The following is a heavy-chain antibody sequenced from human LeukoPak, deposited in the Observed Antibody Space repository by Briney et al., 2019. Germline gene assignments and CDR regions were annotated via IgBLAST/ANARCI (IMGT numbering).Heavy chain of an antibody. CDR3: ATGYSSSWYYYGMDV. CDR2: VNDSGST. V-gene: IGHV4-34*01. J-gene: IGHJ6*02. CDR1: GGSFSGYY. D-gene: IGHD6-13*01. Sequence: SETLSLTCAVYGGSFSGYYWSWIRQPPGKGLEWIGEVNDSGSTNYNPSLKSRVTISVDTSKNQFSLKLSSVTAADTAVYYCATGYSSSWYYYGMDVWGQGTTVTVSS.